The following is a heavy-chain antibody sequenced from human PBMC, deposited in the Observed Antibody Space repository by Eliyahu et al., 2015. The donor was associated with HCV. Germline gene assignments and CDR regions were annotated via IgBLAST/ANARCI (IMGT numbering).Heavy chain of an antibody. Sequence: EVQLVESGGGLVKPGGSLRLSXXASGFTFXSYSMNWVRQAPGKGLEWVSFISYSSSYIYYADSVKGRIIISRDNAKNSLYLQMNSLRAEDTAVYYCARDSQYYDILTGYYNHAFDIWGQGTMVTVSS. J-gene: IGHJ3*02. V-gene: IGHV3-21*01. CDR2: ISYSSSYI. D-gene: IGHD3-9*01. CDR3: ARDSQYYDILTGYYNHAFDI. CDR1: GFTFXSYS.